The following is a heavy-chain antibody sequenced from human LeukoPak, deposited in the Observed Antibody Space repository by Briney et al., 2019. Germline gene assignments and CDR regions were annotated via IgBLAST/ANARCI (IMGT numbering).Heavy chain of an antibody. CDR2: ISDSGST. Sequence: SETLSLTCAIYGASFSGNYWSWIRQPPGKGLEWIGEISDSGSTNYNPSLKSRVTISVDTSKNQLYLKLISVTVADTAVYYCARGRLAMAPRRKNWFDPWGQGILVTVSS. D-gene: IGHD6-6*01. CDR1: GASFSGNY. V-gene: IGHV4-34*01. J-gene: IGHJ5*02. CDR3: ARGRLAMAPRRKNWFDP.